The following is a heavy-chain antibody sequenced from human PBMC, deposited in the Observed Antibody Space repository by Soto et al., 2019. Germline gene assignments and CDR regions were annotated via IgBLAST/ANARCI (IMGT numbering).Heavy chain of an antibody. J-gene: IGHJ4*02. CDR2: IYYSGST. Sequence: SETLSHTCTVSGGSIISSSYYWGWIRKPPGKGLEWIGSIYYSGSTYYNPSLKSRVTISVDTSKNQFSLKLSSVTAADTAVYYCARIGGAGNLGYSSGPLASYWSQGTLVTVSS. CDR1: GGSIISSSYY. V-gene: IGHV4-39*01. D-gene: IGHD6-19*01. CDR3: ARIGGAGNLGYSSGPLASY.